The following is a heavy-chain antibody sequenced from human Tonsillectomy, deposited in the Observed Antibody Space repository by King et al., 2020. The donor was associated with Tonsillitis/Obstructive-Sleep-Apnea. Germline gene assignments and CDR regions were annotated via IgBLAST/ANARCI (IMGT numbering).Heavy chain of an antibody. J-gene: IGHJ2*01. CDR1: GYTFTSYG. CDR2: ISGYNGNP. CDR3: ARSYCTGGVCFWDWYFDL. D-gene: IGHD2-8*02. V-gene: IGHV1-18*01. Sequence: QLVQSGAEVKKPGASVKVSCKASGYTFTSYGIAWVRQAPGQGLEWMGWISGYNGNPNYAQNLPGRVTMTTDTSANTAYMELRSLRSDDTAVYYCARSYCTGGVCFWDWYFDLWGRGTLVTVSS.